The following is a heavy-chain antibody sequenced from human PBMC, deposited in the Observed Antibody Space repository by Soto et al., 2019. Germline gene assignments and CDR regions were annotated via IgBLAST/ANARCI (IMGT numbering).Heavy chain of an antibody. CDR2: IYNSGAT. CDR3: ARGPSADKVDY. V-gene: IGHV4-30-4*01. Sequence: QVHLQESGPGLVEPSQTLSLTCTVSGGSVSSGDYYWSWIRQSPGGGLEWIRHIYNSGATYSNPSLNSRVTISVDTSKSQFFLNLNSVTAADTAIYYCARGPSADKVDYWGRGALITVSS. J-gene: IGHJ4*02. CDR1: GGSVSSGDYY. D-gene: IGHD3-3*01.